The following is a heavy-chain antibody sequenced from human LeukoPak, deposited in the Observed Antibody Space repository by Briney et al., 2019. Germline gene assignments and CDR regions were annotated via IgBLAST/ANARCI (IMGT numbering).Heavy chain of an antibody. CDR1: GFTFSSYA. CDR3: AKARYSSSGSYCDY. D-gene: IGHD1-26*01. J-gene: IGHJ4*02. Sequence: GGSLRLSCAASGFTFSSYAMSWVRQAPGKGLEWVSAISGSGGSTYYADSVKGRFTISRDNSKNTLYLQVNSLRAEDTAVYYCAKARYSSSGSYCDYWGQGTLVTVSS. V-gene: IGHV3-23*01. CDR2: ISGSGGST.